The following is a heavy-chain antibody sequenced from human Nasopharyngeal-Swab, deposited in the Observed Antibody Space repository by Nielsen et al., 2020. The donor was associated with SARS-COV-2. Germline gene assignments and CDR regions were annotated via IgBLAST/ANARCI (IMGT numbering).Heavy chain of an antibody. Sequence: SETLSLTCTVSGGSISSYYWSWIRQPPGKGLEWIGYIYYSGSTNYNPSLESRVTISVDTSKNQFSLKLSSVTAADTAVYYCARAGIAAAGLDYWGQGTLVTVSS. CDR2: IYYSGST. V-gene: IGHV4-59*01. CDR3: ARAGIAAAGLDY. D-gene: IGHD6-13*01. J-gene: IGHJ4*02. CDR1: GGSISSYY.